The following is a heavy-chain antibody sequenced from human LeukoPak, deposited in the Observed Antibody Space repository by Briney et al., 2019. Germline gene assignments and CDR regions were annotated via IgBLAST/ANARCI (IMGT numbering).Heavy chain of an antibody. D-gene: IGHD1-7*01. CDR1: GGTFSSYA. Sequence: ASVKVSCKASGGTFSSYAISWVRQAPGQGLEWMGRIIPILGIANYAQKFQGRVTITADKSTSTAYMELNSLRAEDTAVYYCARVIPAITGTTGDFDYWGQGTLVTVSS. CDR2: IIPILGIA. V-gene: IGHV1-69*04. J-gene: IGHJ4*02. CDR3: ARVIPAITGTTGDFDY.